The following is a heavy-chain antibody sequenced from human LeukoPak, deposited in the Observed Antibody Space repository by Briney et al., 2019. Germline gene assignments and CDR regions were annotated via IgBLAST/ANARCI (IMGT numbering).Heavy chain of an antibody. V-gene: IGHV1-24*01. CDR2: FDPEDVET. J-gene: IGHJ4*02. D-gene: IGHD3-10*01. CDR3: AKAPTYYGSGSYFPATPDY. Sequence: ASVKVSCKVSGFSLSELSMHWVRQTPGEGLEWMGGFDPEDVETIYAQNFQGRVTMTEDTSTDTAYMELSSLRSEDTAVYYCAKAPTYYGSGSYFPATPDYWGQGTLVTVSS. CDR1: GFSLSELS.